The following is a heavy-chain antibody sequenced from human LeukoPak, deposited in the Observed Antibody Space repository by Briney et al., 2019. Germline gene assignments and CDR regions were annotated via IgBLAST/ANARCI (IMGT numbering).Heavy chain of an antibody. D-gene: IGHD2-21*02. Sequence: LETLSLTCTVSGGSISSYYWSWIRQPPGKGLEWIGYIYYSGSTNYNPSLKSRVTISVDTSKNQFSLKLSSVTAADTAVYYCARHYCGGDCYSGNWFDPWGQGTLVTVSS. J-gene: IGHJ5*02. CDR3: ARHYCGGDCYSGNWFDP. CDR1: GGSISSYY. CDR2: IYYSGST. V-gene: IGHV4-59*01.